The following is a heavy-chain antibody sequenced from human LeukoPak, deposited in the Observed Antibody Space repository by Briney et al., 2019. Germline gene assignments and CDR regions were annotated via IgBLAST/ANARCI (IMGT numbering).Heavy chain of an antibody. CDR3: ARDPYSSSWYRKGGAFDI. CDR1: GFTFSSYS. D-gene: IGHD6-13*01. V-gene: IGHV3-48*04. CDR2: ISSSSSSTI. J-gene: IGHJ3*02. Sequence: GGSLRLSCAASGFTFSSYSMNWVRQAPGKGLEWVSYISSSSSSTIYYADSVKGRFTISRDNVKNSLYLQMNSLRAEDTAVYYCARDPYSSSWYRKGGAFDIWGQGTMVTVSS.